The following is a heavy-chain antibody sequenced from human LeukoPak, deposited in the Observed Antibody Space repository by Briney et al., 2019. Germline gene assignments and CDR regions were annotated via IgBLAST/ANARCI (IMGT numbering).Heavy chain of an antibody. V-gene: IGHV3-21*01. CDR3: ARVSKLWELPL. CDR2: ISSSSSYI. D-gene: IGHD1-26*01. Sequence: GGSLRLSXAASGFTFSSYSMNWVRQAPGKGLEWVSSISSSSSYIHYADSVKGRFTISRDNAKNSLYLQMNSLRAEDTAVYYCARVSKLWELPLWGQGTLVTVSS. J-gene: IGHJ4*02. CDR1: GFTFSSYS.